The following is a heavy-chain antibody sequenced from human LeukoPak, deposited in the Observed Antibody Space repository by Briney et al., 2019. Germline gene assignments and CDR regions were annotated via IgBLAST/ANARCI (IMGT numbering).Heavy chain of an antibody. CDR3: AKDRYGVYGMDA. Sequence: GGSLRLSCAASGFTFSSYAMTWVRQAPGKGLQWVSVIGGSGGSAYYADSLNGRFTISRDNSKNTLYLQMNSLRAEDTAVYYCAKDRYGVYGMDAWGQGTTVTVSS. CDR1: GFTFSSYA. V-gene: IGHV3-23*01. CDR2: IGGSGGSA. J-gene: IGHJ6*02. D-gene: IGHD3-10*01.